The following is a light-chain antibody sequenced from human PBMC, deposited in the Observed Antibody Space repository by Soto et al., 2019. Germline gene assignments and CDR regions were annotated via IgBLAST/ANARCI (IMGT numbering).Light chain of an antibody. Sequence: EIVMTQSPATLSVSPGERATLSYRASQSVSSNLAWYQQKPGQAPRLLIYGASTRATGIPARFSGSGSGTEFTLTISSLQSEDFAVYYCQQYNNWLTPTFGQGTKVEIK. J-gene: IGKJ1*01. CDR1: QSVSSN. CDR3: QQYNNWLTPT. CDR2: GAS. V-gene: IGKV3-15*01.